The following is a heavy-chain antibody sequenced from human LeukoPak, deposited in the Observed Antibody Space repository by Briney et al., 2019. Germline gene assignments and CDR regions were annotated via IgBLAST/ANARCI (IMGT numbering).Heavy chain of an antibody. J-gene: IGHJ4*02. CDR3: AGSNSSGWYSLFDY. D-gene: IGHD6-19*01. Sequence: PSETLSLTCAVYGGSFSGYYWSWIRQPPGKGLEWIGEINHSGSTNYNPSLKSRVTISVDTSKNQFSLKLSSVTAADTAVYYCAGSNSSGWYSLFDYWGQGTLVTVSS. CDR2: INHSGST. CDR1: GGSFSGYY. V-gene: IGHV4-34*01.